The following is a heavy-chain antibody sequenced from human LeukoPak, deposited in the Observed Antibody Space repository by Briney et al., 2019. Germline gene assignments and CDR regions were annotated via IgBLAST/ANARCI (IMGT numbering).Heavy chain of an antibody. D-gene: IGHD5-18*01. J-gene: IGHJ4*02. CDR3: ATRGYSYDPFDY. V-gene: IGHV3-23*01. CDR1: GFTFSSYA. CDR2: ISGSGGST. Sequence: GGSLRLSCAASGFTFSSYAISWVRQAPGKGLEWVSAISGSGGSTYYADSVKGRFTISRDNSKNTLYLQMNSLRAEDTAVYYCATRGYSYDPFDYWGQGTLVTVSS.